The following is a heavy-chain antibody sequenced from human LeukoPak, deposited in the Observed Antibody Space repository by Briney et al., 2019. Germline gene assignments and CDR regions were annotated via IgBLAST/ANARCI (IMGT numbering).Heavy chain of an antibody. V-gene: IGHV3-53*01. CDR1: GFTVSFNY. CDR3: ARAQWRTYSYYYMDV. Sequence: PGGSRRPSCAASGFTVSFNYMSWVRQPPGKGLEWISVIYSGGSTYYADSVKGRFTISRDDSKNTLYLQMNSLRAEDTAIYYCARAQWRTYSYYYMDVWGKGTTVTVSS. CDR2: IYSGGST. D-gene: IGHD6-19*01. J-gene: IGHJ6*03.